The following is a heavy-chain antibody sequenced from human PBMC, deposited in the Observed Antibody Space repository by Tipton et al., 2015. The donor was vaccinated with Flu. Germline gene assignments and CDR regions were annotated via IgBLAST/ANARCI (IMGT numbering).Heavy chain of an antibody. CDR3: ARRDFSNYVSDPKNWFDP. CDR1: GGSFSGYY. V-gene: IGHV4-34*01. Sequence: TLSLTCAVYGGSFSGYYWNWIRQPPGKGLEWIGNINDSGNTYHNPSLKSRVIMSVDRSRNHFSLKLSSVTGEDTAVYYCARRDFSNYVSDPKNWFDPWGQGTLVTVSS. CDR2: INDSGNT. D-gene: IGHD4-11*01. J-gene: IGHJ5*02.